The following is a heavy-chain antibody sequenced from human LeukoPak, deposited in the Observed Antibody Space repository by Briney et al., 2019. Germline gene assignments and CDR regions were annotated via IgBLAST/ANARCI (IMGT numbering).Heavy chain of an antibody. Sequence: GGSLRLSCAASGFTFSNYWMYWVRQAPGKGLVWVSRINSAGTYTIYADSVRGRFTISRDNAKNTLYLQMNSLRAEDTAVYYCARGVGYCSSTSCYDANLYLDYWGQGTPVTVSS. D-gene: IGHD2-2*01. J-gene: IGHJ4*02. V-gene: IGHV3-74*01. CDR3: ARGVGYCSSTSCYDANLYLDY. CDR2: INSAGTYT. CDR1: GFTFSNYW.